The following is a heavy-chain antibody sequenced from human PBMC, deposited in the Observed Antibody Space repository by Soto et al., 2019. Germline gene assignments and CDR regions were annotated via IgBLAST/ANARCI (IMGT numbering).Heavy chain of an antibody. CDR2: ISYDGSNK. Sequence: QGQLVESGGGVVQPGRSLRLSCAASGFTFSSYAIHWVRQAPGKGLEWVVVISYDGSNKYYADSVKGRFTISRDNSKNTLYLQMNSPRTEDTAVYYCARETDGMDVWGQGTAVSVSS. D-gene: IGHD1-1*01. CDR1: GFTFSSYA. J-gene: IGHJ6*02. CDR3: ARETDGMDV. V-gene: IGHV3-30*14.